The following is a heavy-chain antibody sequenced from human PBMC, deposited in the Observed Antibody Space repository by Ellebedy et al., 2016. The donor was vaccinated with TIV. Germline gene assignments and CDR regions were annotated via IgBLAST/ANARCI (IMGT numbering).Heavy chain of an antibody. CDR3: ARDRRYYDFWSGYLGVTNYYYYGMDV. CDR2: IYYSGST. CDR1: GGSISSYY. V-gene: IGHV4-59*01. J-gene: IGHJ6*02. D-gene: IGHD3-3*01. Sequence: MPSETLSLTCTVSGGSISSYYWSWIRQPPGKGLEWIGSIYYSGSTNYNPSLKSRVTISVDTSKNQFSLKLSSVPAADSAVYYCARDRRYYDFWSGYLGVTNYYYYGMDVWGQGTTVTVSS.